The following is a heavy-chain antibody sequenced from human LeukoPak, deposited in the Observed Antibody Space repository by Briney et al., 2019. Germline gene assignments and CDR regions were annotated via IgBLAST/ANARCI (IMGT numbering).Heavy chain of an antibody. CDR2: ISSSSSYI. V-gene: IGHV3-21*01. Sequence: GGSLRLSCAASGFTFSDYAMHWVRQAPGKGLEWVSSISSSSSYIYYADSVKGRFTVSRDNAKNSLYLQMNSLRAADTAVYYCAGDSTAGWDWYEIDYWGQGTLVTVSS. J-gene: IGHJ4*02. CDR3: AGDSTAGWDWYEIDY. D-gene: IGHD3/OR15-3a*01. CDR1: GFTFSDYA.